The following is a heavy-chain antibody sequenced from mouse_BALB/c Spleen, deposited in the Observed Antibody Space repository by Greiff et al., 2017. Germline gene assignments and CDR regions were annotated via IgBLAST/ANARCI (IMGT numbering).Heavy chain of an antibody. J-gene: IGHJ4*01. Sequence: EVMLVESGGGLVKPGGSLKLSCAASGFAFSSYDMSWVRQTPEKRLEWVAYISSGGGSTYYPDTVKGRFTISRDNAKNTLYLQMSSLKSEDTAMYYCARHNDYGSSYDAMDYWGQGTSVTVSS. CDR2: ISSGGGST. CDR1: GFAFSSYD. V-gene: IGHV5-12-1*01. CDR3: ARHNDYGSSYDAMDY. D-gene: IGHD1-1*01.